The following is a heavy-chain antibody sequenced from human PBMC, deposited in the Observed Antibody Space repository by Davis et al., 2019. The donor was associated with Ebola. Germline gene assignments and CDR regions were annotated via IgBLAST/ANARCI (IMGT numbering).Heavy chain of an antibody. CDR3: TTGQGAN. V-gene: IGHV3-15*01. CDR2: IKSKTDGGTT. CDR1: RLSVTNTW. Sequence: GESLKISCAAFRLSVTNTWMSWVRQVPGKGLEWVGRIKSKTDGGTTDYAAPVKGRFTISRDDSKNTLYLQMNSLETEDTAVYYCTTGQGANWGQGTLVTVSS. J-gene: IGHJ4*02.